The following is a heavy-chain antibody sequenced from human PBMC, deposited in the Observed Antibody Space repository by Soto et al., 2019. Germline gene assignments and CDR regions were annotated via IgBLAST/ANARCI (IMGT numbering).Heavy chain of an antibody. CDR3: ARRYCRCTRCPLKTEDVFDI. D-gene: IGHD2-2*01. Sequence: QVQLVQSGAEVKKPGSSVKVSCKTSGGTFSSYTVSWVRQAPGQGLEWMGRIIPLHDIANYAEKFQGRVTINADKSTRTVYLELNSLRSEDTAVYYCARRYCRCTRCPLKTEDVFDIWGQGTMVTVSS. CDR2: IIPLHDIA. J-gene: IGHJ3*02. V-gene: IGHV1-69*02. CDR1: GGTFSSYT.